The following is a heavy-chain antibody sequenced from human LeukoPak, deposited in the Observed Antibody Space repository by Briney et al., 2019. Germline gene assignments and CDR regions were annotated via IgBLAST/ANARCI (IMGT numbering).Heavy chain of an antibody. CDR3: VRGYSFGPYGMDV. D-gene: IGHD2-15*01. J-gene: IGHJ6*02. CDR1: GFPFSSYA. CDR2: ISDSGGST. Sequence: GGSLRLSCSASGFPFSSYAMHWVRQAPGKGLEYVSAISDSGGSTYYADSVKGRFTISRDNSKNTLYLQMSSLRAEDTAVYFCVRGYSFGPYGMDVWGQGTTVTVYS. V-gene: IGHV3-64D*09.